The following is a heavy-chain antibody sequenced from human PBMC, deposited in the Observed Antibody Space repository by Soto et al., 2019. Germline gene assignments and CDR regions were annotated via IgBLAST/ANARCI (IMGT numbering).Heavy chain of an antibody. V-gene: IGHV1-46*01. CDR1: GDTFTDYY. CDR2: VNPSGGHT. CDR3: ARGGHVVVVTAALDY. J-gene: IGHJ4*02. D-gene: IGHD2-21*02. Sequence: QVQLMQSGAEVKKPGASVKVSCKASGDTFTDYYIHWVRQAPGQGLEWMGTVNPSGGHTTYAQHFLGRGTXTXAXSXXTLSMGLTSLTSDDTAIYYCARGGHVVVVTAALDYWGQGTLVTVSS.